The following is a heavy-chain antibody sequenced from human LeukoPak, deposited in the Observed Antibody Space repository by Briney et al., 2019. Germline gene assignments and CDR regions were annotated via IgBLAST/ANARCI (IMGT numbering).Heavy chain of an antibody. D-gene: IGHD3-10*01. V-gene: IGHV3-21*01. Sequence: GGSLRLSCAASGFTFSSYSMNWVRQAPGKGLEWVSSISSSSSYIYYADSVKGRFTITRDNAKNSLYLQMNSLRAEGTAVYYCARVQSEITMVRGVIKYYYYGMDVWGKGTTVTVSS. CDR1: GFTFSSYS. J-gene: IGHJ6*04. CDR3: ARVQSEITMVRGVIKYYYYGMDV. CDR2: ISSSSSYI.